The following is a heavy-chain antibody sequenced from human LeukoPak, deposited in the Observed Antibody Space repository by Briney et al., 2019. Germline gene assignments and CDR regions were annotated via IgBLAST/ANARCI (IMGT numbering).Heavy chain of an antibody. Sequence: PGGSLRLSCAASGFTFSSYAMSWVRQTPGKGLEWVSGISGSGGSTFYAGSVKGRFTISRDNSKNTLFLQMNSLRAEDTAVYYCTATVTIAPHWGQGTLVTVSS. CDR3: TATVTIAPH. D-gene: IGHD4-17*01. J-gene: IGHJ4*02. V-gene: IGHV3-23*01. CDR1: GFTFSSYA. CDR2: ISGSGGST.